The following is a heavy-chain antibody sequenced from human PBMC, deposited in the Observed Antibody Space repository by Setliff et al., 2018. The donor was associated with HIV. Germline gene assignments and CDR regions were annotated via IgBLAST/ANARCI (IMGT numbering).Heavy chain of an antibody. Sequence: PSETLSLTCAVSGYSVSSGYYWGWIRQPPGKGLEWIGSIYHSGSTYYNPSLESRVTISVDTSRNQFSLMVNSVAAADTAMYYCARLTGYSLSGDVFDIWGQGTMVTVSS. J-gene: IGHJ3*02. D-gene: IGHD5-12*01. CDR2: IYHSGST. CDR3: ARLTGYSLSGDVFDI. V-gene: IGHV4-38-2*01. CDR1: GYSVSSGYY.